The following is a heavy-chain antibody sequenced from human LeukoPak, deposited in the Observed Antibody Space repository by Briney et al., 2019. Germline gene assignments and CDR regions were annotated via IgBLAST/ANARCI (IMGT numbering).Heavy chain of an antibody. Sequence: PGGSLRLSCAASRFTFSSYAMSWVRQAPGRGLEWVSTIGGTGDKTYYADSVKGRFTISRDNSMDTLYLQMNSLKTEDTAVYYCARVGASYYGSGSYYRDPYYFDYWGQGTLVTVSS. CDR2: IGGTGDKT. J-gene: IGHJ4*02. CDR3: ARVGASYYGSGSYYRDPYYFDY. V-gene: IGHV3-23*01. D-gene: IGHD3-10*01. CDR1: RFTFSSYA.